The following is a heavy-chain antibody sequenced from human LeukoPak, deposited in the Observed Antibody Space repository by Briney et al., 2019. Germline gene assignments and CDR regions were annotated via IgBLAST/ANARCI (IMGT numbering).Heavy chain of an antibody. V-gene: IGHV3-21*04. J-gene: IGHJ4*02. CDR2: ISSSSSYI. Sequence: PGGSLRLSCAASGFTFSSYSMNWVRQAPGKGLEWVSSISSSSSYIYYADSVKGRFTISRDNAKNSLYLQMNSLRAEDTALYYCAKGGRYSSSWYDYWGQGTLVTVSS. D-gene: IGHD6-13*01. CDR3: AKGGRYSSSWYDY. CDR1: GFTFSSYS.